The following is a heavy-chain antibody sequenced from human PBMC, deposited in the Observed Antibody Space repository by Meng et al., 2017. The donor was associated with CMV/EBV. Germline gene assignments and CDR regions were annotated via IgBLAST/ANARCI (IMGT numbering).Heavy chain of an antibody. Sequence: GGSLRLSCAASGFTFSSYAMHWVRQAPGKGLEWVAVISYDGSNKYYADSVKGRFTISRDNAKNSLYLQMNSLRAEDTAVYYCARDGGYCSSTSCYNSSSWHLDYWGQGTLVTVSS. D-gene: IGHD2-2*02. J-gene: IGHJ4*02. CDR2: ISYDGSNK. CDR1: GFTFSSYA. V-gene: IGHV3-30*04. CDR3: ARDGGYCSSTSCYNSSSWHLDY.